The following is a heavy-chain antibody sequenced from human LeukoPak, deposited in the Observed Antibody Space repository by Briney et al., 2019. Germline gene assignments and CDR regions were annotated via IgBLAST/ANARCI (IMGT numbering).Heavy chain of an antibody. CDR1: GYTFTSYD. Sequence: ASVKVSCKAFGYTFTSYDINWARQATGQGLEWMGWMNPNSGNAGYAQKFQGRVTMTRNTSISTAYMELSSLRSEDTAVYYCARDSGSYSDAFDIWGQGTMVTVSS. D-gene: IGHD1-26*01. V-gene: IGHV1-8*01. CDR3: ARDSGSYSDAFDI. CDR2: MNPNSGNA. J-gene: IGHJ3*02.